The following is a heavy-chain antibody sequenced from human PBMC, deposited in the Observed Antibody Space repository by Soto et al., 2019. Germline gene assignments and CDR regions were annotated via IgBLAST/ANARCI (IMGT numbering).Heavy chain of an antibody. Sequence: PGESLKISCPSSGYTFSNFWVGWVRQLPGQGLEGMGIIYPGDHETRYSASFHGKVTISAEKSINTAYLQWNSLEASDSACFFCARSPRSSPCVDHWGQGALVTVSS. CDR1: GYTFSNFW. V-gene: IGHV5-51*01. CDR3: ARSPRSSPCVDH. D-gene: IGHD6-13*01. CDR2: IYPGDHET. J-gene: IGHJ4*02.